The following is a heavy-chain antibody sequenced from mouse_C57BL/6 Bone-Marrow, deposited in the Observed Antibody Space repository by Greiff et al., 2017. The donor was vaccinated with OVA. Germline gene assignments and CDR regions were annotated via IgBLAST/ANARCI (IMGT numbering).Heavy chain of an antibody. CDR1: GYTFTDYY. V-gene: IGHV1-26*01. J-gene: IGHJ3*01. CDR2: INPNNGGT. D-gene: IGHD2-2*01. CDR3: ARYGYGFAY. Sequence: EVQLQQSGPELVKPGASVKISCKASGYTFTDYYMNWVKQSHGKSLEWIGDINPNNGGTSYNQKFKGKATLTVDTSSSTAYMQLSSLTSEDSAVYYCARYGYGFAYWGQGTLVTVSA.